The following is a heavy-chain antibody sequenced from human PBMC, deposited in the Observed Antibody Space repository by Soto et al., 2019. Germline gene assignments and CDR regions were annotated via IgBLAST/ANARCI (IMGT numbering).Heavy chain of an antibody. D-gene: IGHD3-3*01. CDR2: INDSGDTI. V-gene: IGHV3-11*01. Sequence: QGQLVQSGGGLVKPGGSLRLSCAASGFTVSDYHMIWIRQAPGKGLEWVSYINDSGDTIYYLDSLKGRITISRDNAKNSLLLQTNSLRADDTAVHSCAREPHGFLELASVFAFDIWAQGTMVTVS. CDR3: AREPHGFLELASVFAFDI. CDR1: GFTVSDYH. J-gene: IGHJ3*02.